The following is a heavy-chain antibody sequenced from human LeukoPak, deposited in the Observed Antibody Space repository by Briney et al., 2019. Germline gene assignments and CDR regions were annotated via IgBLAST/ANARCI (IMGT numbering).Heavy chain of an antibody. CDR1: GGSFSGYY. Sequence: SETLSLTCAVYGGSFSGYYWSWIRQPPGKGLEWIGEINHSGSTNYNPSLKSRVTISVDRSKNQFSLKLSSVTAADTAVYYCARGTGGGEYYFDYWGQGTLVTVSS. D-gene: IGHD3-16*01. CDR2: INHSGST. J-gene: IGHJ4*02. V-gene: IGHV4-34*01. CDR3: ARGTGGGEYYFDY.